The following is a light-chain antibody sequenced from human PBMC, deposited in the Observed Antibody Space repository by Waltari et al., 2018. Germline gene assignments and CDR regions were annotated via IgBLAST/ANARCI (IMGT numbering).Light chain of an antibody. V-gene: IGLV2-23*01. CDR1: SSDVGTYNL. CDR3: CSYAGGTTSVL. Sequence: QSALTQPASVSGSPGQSITISCTGTSSDVGTYNLVSWYQYHSSKGPKVMIYEGSKRPSGVSNRFSGSESGNTASLTIYGLQAEDEADYYCCSYAGGTTSVLFGGGTKLTVL. J-gene: IGLJ2*01. CDR2: EGS.